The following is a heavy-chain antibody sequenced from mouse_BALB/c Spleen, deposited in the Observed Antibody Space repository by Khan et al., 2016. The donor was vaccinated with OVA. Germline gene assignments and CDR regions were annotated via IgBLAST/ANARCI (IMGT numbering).Heavy chain of an antibody. J-gene: IGHJ2*02. Sequence: EVQLQESGPGLVKPSQSLSLTCTVTGYSITSDYAWNWIRQFPGNKLEWMGFISYSGHTKYNPSLKSRFSITRDTSKNQFFLQLNSVTTEDTATYYCARVYGGDFDYWGQGTSLTVSS. CDR3: ARVYGGDFDY. D-gene: IGHD1-1*01. V-gene: IGHV3-2*02. CDR2: ISYSGHT. CDR1: GYSITSDYA.